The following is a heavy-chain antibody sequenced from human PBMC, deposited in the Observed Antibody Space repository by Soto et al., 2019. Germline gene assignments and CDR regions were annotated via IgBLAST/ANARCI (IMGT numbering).Heavy chain of an antibody. V-gene: IGHV3-7*01. J-gene: IGHJ6*03. Sequence: GGSLRLSCAASGFTFSSYWMSWVRQAPGKGLEWVANIKQDGSEKYYVDSVKGRFTISRDNAKNSLYLQMNSLRAEDTAVYYCASRYCSSTSCYEADYYYYMDVWGKGTTVTVSS. CDR1: GFTFSSYW. D-gene: IGHD2-2*01. CDR2: IKQDGSEK. CDR3: ASRYCSSTSCYEADYYYYMDV.